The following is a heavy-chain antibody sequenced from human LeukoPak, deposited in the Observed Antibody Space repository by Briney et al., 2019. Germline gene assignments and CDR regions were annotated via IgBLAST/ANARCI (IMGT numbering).Heavy chain of an antibody. CDR3: ARDNSVVAATTYFHY. D-gene: IGHD2-15*01. V-gene: IGHV4-59*01. CDR1: GGSISSYY. CDR2: IYYSGST. Sequence: PSETLSLTCTVSGGSISSYYWSWIRQPPGKGLEWIGYIYYSGSTNYNPSLKSRVTISVDTSKNQFSLKLSSVTAADTAVYYCARDNSVVAATTYFHYWGQGTLVTVSS. J-gene: IGHJ4*02.